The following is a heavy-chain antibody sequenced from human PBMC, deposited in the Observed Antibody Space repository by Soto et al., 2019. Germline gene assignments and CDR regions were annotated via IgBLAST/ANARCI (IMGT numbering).Heavy chain of an antibody. Sequence: PSETLSLTCTVSGGSISSGDYYWSWIRQPPGKGLEWIGYIYYSGSTYYNPSLKSRVTISVDTSKNQFSLKLSSVTAADTAVYYCXRDTRQRYSGSWSEVDYWGQGTLVTVSS. CDR3: XRDTRQRYSGSWSEVDY. J-gene: IGHJ4*02. D-gene: IGHD6-13*01. V-gene: IGHV4-30-4*01. CDR2: IYYSGST. CDR1: GGSISSGDYY.